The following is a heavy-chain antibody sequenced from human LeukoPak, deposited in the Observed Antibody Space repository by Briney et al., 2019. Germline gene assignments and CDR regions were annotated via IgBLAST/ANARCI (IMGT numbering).Heavy chain of an antibody. Sequence: SETPSLTCTVSGGSISSSSYYWGWIRQPPGKGLEWIGSIYYSGSTYYNPSLKSRVTISVDTSKNQFSLKLSSVTAADTAVYYCAARGRSTYYYDSSGYWTNYYFDYWGQGTLVTVSS. J-gene: IGHJ4*02. CDR1: GGSISSSSYY. V-gene: IGHV4-39*05. CDR3: AARGRSTYYYDSSGYWTNYYFDY. D-gene: IGHD3-22*01. CDR2: IYYSGST.